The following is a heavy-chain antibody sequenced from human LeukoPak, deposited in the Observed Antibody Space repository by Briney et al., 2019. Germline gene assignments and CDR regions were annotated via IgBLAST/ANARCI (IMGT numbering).Heavy chain of an antibody. CDR1: GGSISSSY. D-gene: IGHD5-24*01. J-gene: IGHJ4*02. CDR2: FYYSGAT. CDR3: ARSNARDGYNFGY. Sequence: SETLSLTCTVSGGSISSSYWSWIRQPPGKGLEWIGYFYYSGATNYNPSLKSRVTISVDTSKTQLSLKMTSMTAADTAVYYCARSNARDGYNFGYWGQETLVTVSS. V-gene: IGHV4-59*08.